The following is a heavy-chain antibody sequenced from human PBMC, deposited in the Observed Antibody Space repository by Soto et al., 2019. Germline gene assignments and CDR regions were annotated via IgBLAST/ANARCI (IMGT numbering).Heavy chain of an antibody. J-gene: IGHJ6*04. CDR1: GGSISSGCYY. CDR2: IYYSGST. D-gene: IGHD3-3*01. Sequence: QVQLQESGPGLVKPSQTLSLTCTVSGGSISSGCYYWSWLRQHPGKGLEWTGYIYYSGSTYYNPYHKSRVTISVDTSKNQFSLKLSSVTAADAAVYDCARDRGYDFWRGGMDVWGKGTTVTVSS. V-gene: IGHV4-31*03. CDR3: ARDRGYDFWRGGMDV.